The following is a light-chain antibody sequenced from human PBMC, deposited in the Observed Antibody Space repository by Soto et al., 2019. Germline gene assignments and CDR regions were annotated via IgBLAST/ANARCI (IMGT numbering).Light chain of an antibody. J-gene: IGKJ2*01. CDR1: QSISSY. CDR2: AAS. Sequence: DIQMTQSPSSLSASVGDRVTITCRAIQSISSYLNWYHQKPGKAPKLLIYAASSLQSGVPSRFSGSGSGTDFTLTISSLQPEDFATYYCQQSYSIPLFVQWTKLEIK. CDR3: QQSYSIPL. V-gene: IGKV1-39*01.